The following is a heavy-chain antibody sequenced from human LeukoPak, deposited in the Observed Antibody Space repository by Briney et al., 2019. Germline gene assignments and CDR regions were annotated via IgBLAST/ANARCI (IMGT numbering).Heavy chain of an antibody. Sequence: SETLSLTCTVSGGSITGYFWSWIRQPPGKGLEWIGYIYYTGSTNCNPSLKSRVTVSVDTTKNQFSLNLTSVTAADTAVYYCARGRYGFDSWGQGTPVTVSS. CDR1: GGSITGYF. D-gene: IGHD1-26*01. CDR3: ARGRYGFDS. J-gene: IGHJ4*02. V-gene: IGHV4-59*01. CDR2: IYYTGST.